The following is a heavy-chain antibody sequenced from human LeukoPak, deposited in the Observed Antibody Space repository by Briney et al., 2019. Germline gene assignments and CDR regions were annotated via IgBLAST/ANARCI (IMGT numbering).Heavy chain of an antibody. D-gene: IGHD2-15*01. CDR3: ARGLDCSGGSCYRSPSGYNWFDP. Sequence: GASVKVSCKASGGTFSSYAISWVRQAPGQGLERMGGIIPIFGTANYAQKFQGRVTITADESTSTAYMELSSLRSEDTAVYYCARGLDCSGGSCYRSPSGYNWFDPWGQGTLVTVSS. CDR2: IIPIFGTA. V-gene: IGHV1-69*13. CDR1: GGTFSSYA. J-gene: IGHJ5*02.